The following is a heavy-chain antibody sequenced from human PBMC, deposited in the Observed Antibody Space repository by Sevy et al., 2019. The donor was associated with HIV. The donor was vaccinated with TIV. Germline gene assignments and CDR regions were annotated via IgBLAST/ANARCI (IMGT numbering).Heavy chain of an antibody. CDR1: GFAFSSHA. D-gene: IGHD6-13*01. V-gene: IGHV3-30-3*01. CDR3: ARDGGYSIKWYPLY. CDR2: ISYEGSET. Sequence: GGSLRLSCAATGFAFSSHAMHWVRQAPGKGLEWVAVISYEGSETFYAASVEGRFTISRDNSKNMLSLQINSLRPEDTAVYYCARDGGYSIKWYPLYWGHGTLVTVSS. J-gene: IGHJ4*01.